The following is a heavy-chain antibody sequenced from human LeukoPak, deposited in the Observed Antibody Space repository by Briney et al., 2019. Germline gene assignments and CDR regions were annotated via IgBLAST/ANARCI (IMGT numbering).Heavy chain of an antibody. Sequence: GGSLRLSCAASGFTFSSYAMSWVRQAPGKGLEWVSAISGGGGITYYADSVKGRFTISRDNSKNTLYLQMNSLRAEDTAVYYCAKDPRVATIEIFDYWGQGTLVTVSS. CDR1: GFTFSSYA. CDR3: AKDPRVATIEIFDY. CDR2: ISGGGGIT. J-gene: IGHJ4*02. D-gene: IGHD5-12*01. V-gene: IGHV3-23*01.